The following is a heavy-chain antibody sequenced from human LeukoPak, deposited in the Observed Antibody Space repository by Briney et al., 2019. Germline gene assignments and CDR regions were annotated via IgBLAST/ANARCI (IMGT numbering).Heavy chain of an antibody. CDR2: IYYSGST. CDR3: ARVASSGYPGYYFDY. V-gene: IGHV4-31*03. Sequence: SETLSLTCSVSGGSISSGSYSWGWIRQPPGKGLEWIGYIYYSGSTYYNPSLKGRVTISVDTSKNQFSLKLSSVTAADTAVYYCARVASSGYPGYYFDYWGQGTLVTVSS. D-gene: IGHD3-22*01. J-gene: IGHJ4*02. CDR1: GGSISSGSYS.